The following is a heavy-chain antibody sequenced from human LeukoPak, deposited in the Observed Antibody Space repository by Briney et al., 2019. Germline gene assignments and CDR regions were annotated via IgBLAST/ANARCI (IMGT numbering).Heavy chain of an antibody. CDR3: ARGLTTVTRSPFDY. D-gene: IGHD4-17*01. J-gene: IGHJ4*02. CDR2: ISSSSSAI. V-gene: IGHV3-48*02. CDR1: GFTFSSYS. Sequence: GGSLRLSCAASGFTFSSYSMNWVRQAPGEGLEWVSYISSSSSAIYYADSVKGRFTISRDNAKNSLYLQMKSLRDEDTAFYYCARGLTTVTRSPFDYWGQGTLVTVSS.